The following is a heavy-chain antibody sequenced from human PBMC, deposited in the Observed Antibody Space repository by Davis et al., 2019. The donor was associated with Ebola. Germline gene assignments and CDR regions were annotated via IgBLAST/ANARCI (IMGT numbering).Heavy chain of an antibody. J-gene: IGHJ4*02. CDR1: GFTVSTYY. CDR2: MYADGST. CDR3: ARGSL. Sequence: GESLKISCAASGFTVSTYYFNWVRQAPGKGLEWVSVMYADGSTYNADYVKGRFTVSRDNSTNTVYLQMNSLRAEDTAVYYWARGSLWGRGTLVIVSS. V-gene: IGHV3-66*01.